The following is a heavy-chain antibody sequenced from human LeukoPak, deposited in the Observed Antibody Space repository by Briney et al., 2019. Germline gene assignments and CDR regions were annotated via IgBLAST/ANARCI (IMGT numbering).Heavy chain of an antibody. CDR1: GFTFSTSD. CDR3: VRDVL. J-gene: IGHJ3*01. CDR2: IKQDGSEK. D-gene: IGHD3-10*02. Sequence: GGSLRLSCATSGFTFSTSDMHWVRQAPGKGLEWVANIKQDGSEKYYVDSVKGRFTISRDNAKNSLYLQMNSLRADDTAVYYCVRDVLWGQGTMVTVSS. V-gene: IGHV3-7*01.